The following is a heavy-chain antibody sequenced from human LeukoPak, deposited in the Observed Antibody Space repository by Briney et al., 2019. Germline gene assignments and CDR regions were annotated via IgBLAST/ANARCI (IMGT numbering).Heavy chain of an antibody. V-gene: IGHV3-33*01. Sequence: PGGSLRLSRAASGFTFSSYGMHWVRQAPGKGLEWVAVIWYDGSNAYYADSVKGRFTISRDNSKNTVYLQMNSLRAEDTAVYYCASYSSSSIAEYWGQGTLVTVSS. CDR3: ASYSSSSIAEY. D-gene: IGHD6-6*01. CDR2: IWYDGSNA. CDR1: GFTFSSYG. J-gene: IGHJ4*02.